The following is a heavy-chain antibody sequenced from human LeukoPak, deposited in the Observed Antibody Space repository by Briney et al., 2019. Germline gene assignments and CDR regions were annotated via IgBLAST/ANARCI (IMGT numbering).Heavy chain of an antibody. D-gene: IGHD3-10*01. CDR2: IKQDGSEK. Sequence: GGSLRLSCAASGFTFSSYWMSWVRQAPGKGLEWVANIKQDGSEKYYVDSVKGRFTISRDNAKNSLYLQMNSLRAEDTAVYYCAKYGLELWFGESYFDYWGQGTLVTVSS. V-gene: IGHV3-7*03. J-gene: IGHJ4*02. CDR3: AKYGLELWFGESYFDY. CDR1: GFTFSSYW.